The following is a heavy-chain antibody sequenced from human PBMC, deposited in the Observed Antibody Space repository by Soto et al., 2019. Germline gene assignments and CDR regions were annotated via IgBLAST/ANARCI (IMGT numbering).Heavy chain of an antibody. CDR3: AHTPAYYYGSSNWFDP. D-gene: IGHD3-10*01. CDR2: IYWDDDK. V-gene: IGHV2-5*02. CDR1: GFSLSTSGVG. J-gene: IGHJ5*02. Sequence: QITLKESGPTLVKPTQTLTLTCTFSGFSLSTSGVGVGWIRQPPGTALEWLALIYWDDDKRYSPSLKSRLTITKDTSKNQGVLTMTNMDPVDTATYYCAHTPAYYYGSSNWFDPWGQGTLVTVSS.